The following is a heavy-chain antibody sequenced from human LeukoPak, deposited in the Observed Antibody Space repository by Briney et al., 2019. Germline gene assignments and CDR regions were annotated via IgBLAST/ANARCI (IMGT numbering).Heavy chain of an antibody. Sequence: PSETLSLTCTVSGGSISSYYWSWIRQPPGKGLEWIGYIYYSGSTNYNPSLKSRVTISVDTSKNQFSLKLSSVTAADTAVYYCARGRDYGDYAYWGQGTLVTVSS. D-gene: IGHD4-17*01. CDR2: IYYSGST. J-gene: IGHJ4*02. CDR1: GGSISSYY. CDR3: ARGRDYGDYAY. V-gene: IGHV4-59*01.